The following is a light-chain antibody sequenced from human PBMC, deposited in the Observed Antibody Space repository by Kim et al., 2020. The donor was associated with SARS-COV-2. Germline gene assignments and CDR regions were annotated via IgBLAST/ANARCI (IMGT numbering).Light chain of an antibody. CDR1: RFNIGSNT. J-gene: IGLJ2*01. CDR3: AAWDDSLNGTG. CDR2: SDG. V-gene: IGLV1-44*01. Sequence: QSVLTQPPSASGAPGQRVIISCSGSRFNIGSNTINWYQLLPGTAPKLLIYSDGQRPSGVPDRFSGSKSATSASLAISGLQSEDEADYYCAAWDDSLNGTGFGGGTQLSVL.